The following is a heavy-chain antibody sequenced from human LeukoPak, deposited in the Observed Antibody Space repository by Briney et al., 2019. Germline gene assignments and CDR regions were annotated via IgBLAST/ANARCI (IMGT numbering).Heavy chain of an antibody. Sequence: SQTLSLTCAVYGGSFSGYYWSWIRQPPGKGLEWIGEINHSGSTNYNPSLKSRVTISVDTSKNQFSLKLSSVTAADTAVYYCARAASYCSSTSCYSPVDPWGQGTLVTVSS. V-gene: IGHV4-34*01. D-gene: IGHD2-2*01. J-gene: IGHJ5*02. CDR1: GGSFSGYY. CDR3: ARAASYCSSTSCYSPVDP. CDR2: INHSGST.